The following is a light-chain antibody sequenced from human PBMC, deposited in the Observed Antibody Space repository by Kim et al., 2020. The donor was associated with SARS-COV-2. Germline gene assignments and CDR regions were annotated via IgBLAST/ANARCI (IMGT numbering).Light chain of an antibody. V-gene: IGLV1-40*01. CDR1: SSNIGAPFD. Sequence: QSVLTQSPSVSGAPGQRVTISCTGSSSNIGAPFDVHWYQQLPGTAPKLLIYFNSLRPSGVPDRFSGSKSGTSASLAITGLQAVDEADYYCQSYDNRLGGYVFGTGTKVTVL. CDR2: FNS. J-gene: IGLJ1*01. CDR3: QSYDNRLGGYV.